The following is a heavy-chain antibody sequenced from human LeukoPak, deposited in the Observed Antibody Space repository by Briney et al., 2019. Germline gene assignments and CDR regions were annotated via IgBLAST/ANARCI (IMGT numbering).Heavy chain of an antibody. CDR3: AKDQLLG. D-gene: IGHD3-10*01. CDR1: GFTSTSFP. J-gene: IGHJ4*02. V-gene: IGHV3-23*01. CDR2: IRSSGDET. Sequence: GGSLRPSCAASGFTSTSFPTGWVRQAPGKGMGWVSIIRSSGDETYYADSVRGRFTICRDNSKNTLYLQMNSLRAEDTAIYYCAKDQLLGWGQGTQVTVSS.